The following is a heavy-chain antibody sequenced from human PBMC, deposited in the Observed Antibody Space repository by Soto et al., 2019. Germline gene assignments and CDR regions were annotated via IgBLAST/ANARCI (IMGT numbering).Heavy chain of an antibody. Sequence: SETLSLTCTVSGASISNSTYYWGWVRQPPGKGLEWVGSVYYSGATYYNPSLESRVTIPVDTSKNRFSLILSSVTATDTAMYYCSRHRSLFLPAPTVDFWGQGTLVTVS. V-gene: IGHV4-39*01. CDR1: GASISNSTYY. CDR3: SRHRSLFLPAPTVDF. D-gene: IGHD2-2*01. J-gene: IGHJ4*02. CDR2: VYYSGAT.